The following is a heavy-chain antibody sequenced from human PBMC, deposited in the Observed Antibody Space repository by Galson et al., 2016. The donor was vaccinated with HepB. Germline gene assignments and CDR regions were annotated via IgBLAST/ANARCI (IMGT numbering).Heavy chain of an antibody. V-gene: IGHV3-30-3*01. CDR2: ITYDGSWM. D-gene: IGHD3-10*01. J-gene: IGHJ3*01. CDR1: GFNFSIYA. CDR3: ARRDYFGSGNPGAAFDV. Sequence: SLRLSCAASGFNFSIYAMHWVRQAPGKGLEWVAIITYDGSWMSYADSVKGRFTISRDNSKSTLYLQMNSMRVEDTAMYYCARRDYFGSGNPGAAFDVWGQGTMVTVSS.